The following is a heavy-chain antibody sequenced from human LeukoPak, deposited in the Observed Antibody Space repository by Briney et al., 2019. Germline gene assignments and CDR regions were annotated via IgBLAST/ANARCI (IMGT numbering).Heavy chain of an antibody. Sequence: GGSLRLSCAASGFTFDDYAMHWVRQAPGKGLEWVSGISWNSGSIGYADSVKGRFTISRDNAKNSLYLQMNSLRAEDTALYYYAKDMSGEMATIFDYWGQGTLVTVSS. J-gene: IGHJ4*02. V-gene: IGHV3-9*01. CDR3: AKDMSGEMATIFDY. CDR2: ISWNSGSI. CDR1: GFTFDDYA. D-gene: IGHD5-24*01.